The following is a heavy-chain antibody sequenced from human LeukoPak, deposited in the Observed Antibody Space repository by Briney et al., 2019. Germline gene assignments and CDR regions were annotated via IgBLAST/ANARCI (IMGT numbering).Heavy chain of an antibody. Sequence: ASVKVSCKASGYTFTSYGISWVRQAPGQGLEWMGWISAYNGNTNYAQKLQGRVTMTTDTSTSTAYMELRSLRSDDTAVYYCARTHSLGRVNYYFDYWGQGTLVTVSS. CDR1: GYTFTSYG. CDR3: ARTHSLGRVNYYFDY. CDR2: ISAYNGNT. J-gene: IGHJ4*02. D-gene: IGHD3-16*01. V-gene: IGHV1-18*01.